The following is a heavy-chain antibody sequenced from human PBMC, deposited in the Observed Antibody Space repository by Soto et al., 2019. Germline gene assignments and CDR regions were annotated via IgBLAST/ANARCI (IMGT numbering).Heavy chain of an antibody. V-gene: IGHV1-69*01. CDR3: ARGDYDSSGYYG. Sequence: QVQLVQSGAEVKKPGSSVTVSCKASGGTFSSYAISWVRQAPGQGLEWMGGIIPIFGTANYEQKFQGSVTITADEPTSTAYRELSSLRSEDTAVYYCARGDYDSSGYYGWGQGTLVTVSS. CDR1: GGTFSSYA. J-gene: IGHJ4*02. D-gene: IGHD3-22*01. CDR2: IIPIFGTA.